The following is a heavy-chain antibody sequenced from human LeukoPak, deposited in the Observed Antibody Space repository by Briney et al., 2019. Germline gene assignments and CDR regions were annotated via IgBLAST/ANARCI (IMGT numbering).Heavy chain of an antibody. J-gene: IGHJ5*02. CDR3: ARTGPLWSATWFDP. CDR1: GFTFSSYS. Sequence: NSGGSLRLSCAASGFTFSSYSMNWVRQAPGKGLEWVSSISSSSTYIYYADSVKGRFTISRDNAKNSLYLQMSSLRAEDTAVYYCARTGPLWSATWFDPWGQGTLVTVSS. D-gene: IGHD3-10*01. CDR2: ISSSSTYI. V-gene: IGHV3-21*01.